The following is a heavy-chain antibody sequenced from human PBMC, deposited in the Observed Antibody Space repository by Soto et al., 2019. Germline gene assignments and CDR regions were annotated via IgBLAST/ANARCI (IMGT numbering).Heavy chain of an antibody. V-gene: IGHV4-30-4*01. CDR3: ASYYDILTGRSWFDP. J-gene: IGHJ5*02. Sequence: SETLSLTCTVSGGSISSGDYYWSWIRQPPGRGLEWIGYIYYSGSTYYNPSLKSRVTISVDTSKNQFSLKLSSVTAADTAVYYCASYYDILTGRSWFDPWGQGTLVTVSS. D-gene: IGHD3-9*01. CDR1: GGSISSGDYY. CDR2: IYYSGST.